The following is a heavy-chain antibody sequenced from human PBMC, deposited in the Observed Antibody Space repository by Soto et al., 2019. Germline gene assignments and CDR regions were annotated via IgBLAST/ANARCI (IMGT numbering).Heavy chain of an antibody. J-gene: IGHJ6*02. CDR3: ARVPDYYGSGSRLRYYYGMDV. V-gene: IGHV4-4*03. CDR1: GGSFSSSHW. D-gene: IGHD3-10*01. Sequence: PPQTWSLTCTVSGGSFSSSHWRCWVRQPPGNGLEWIGEIYHSGSTNYNPSLKSRVTISVDKSKNQFSLKLSSVTAADTAVYYCARVPDYYGSGSRLRYYYGMDVWGQGTTVS. CDR2: IYHSGST.